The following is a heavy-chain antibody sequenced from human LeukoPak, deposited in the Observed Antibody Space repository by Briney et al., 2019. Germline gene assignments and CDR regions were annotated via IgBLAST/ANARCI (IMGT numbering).Heavy chain of an antibody. Sequence: ASVKVSCKASGYTFTSYDINWVRQATGQGLEWMGWMNPNSGSTGYAQKFQGRVTMTRNTSISTAYMELSSLRSEDTAVYYCALCSSTSCYTNWFDPWGQGTLVTVSS. V-gene: IGHV1-8*01. CDR1: GYTFTSYD. D-gene: IGHD2-2*02. J-gene: IGHJ5*02. CDR3: ALCSSTSCYTNWFDP. CDR2: MNPNSGST.